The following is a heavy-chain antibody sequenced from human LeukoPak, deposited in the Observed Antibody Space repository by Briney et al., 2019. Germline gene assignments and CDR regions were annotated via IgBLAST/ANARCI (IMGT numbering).Heavy chain of an antibody. CDR2: INTDGTVT. Sequence: GGSLRLSCAASGFTFSKYWMLWVRHAPGQGLESVSRINTDGTVTTYADSVKGRFTVSRDNADNTMFLQMNSGRDEDTAVYYCATKQWLAPPPDSWGQGTPVSVSS. D-gene: IGHD6-19*01. J-gene: IGHJ4*02. CDR1: GFTFSKYW. CDR3: ATKQWLAPPPDS. V-gene: IGHV3-74*01.